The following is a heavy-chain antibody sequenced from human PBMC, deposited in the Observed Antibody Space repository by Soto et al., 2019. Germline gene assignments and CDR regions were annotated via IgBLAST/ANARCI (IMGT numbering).Heavy chain of an antibody. Sequence: EVQLVESGGGLVQPGGSLRLSCAASGFTFSDYYMDWVRQVPGKGLEWIGRSRNKVNSYATEYVASVKDRFSISRGDSKDSMYLQMNSLKTEDTAVYYCARDTGGSYDYWGQGALVIVSS. CDR2: SRNKVNSYAT. CDR1: GFTFSDYY. D-gene: IGHD3-16*01. V-gene: IGHV3-72*01. CDR3: ARDTGGSYDY. J-gene: IGHJ4*02.